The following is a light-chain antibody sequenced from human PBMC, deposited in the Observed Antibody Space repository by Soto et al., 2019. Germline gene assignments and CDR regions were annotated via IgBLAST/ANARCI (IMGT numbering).Light chain of an antibody. CDR2: EXX. CDR1: SSDVGSYNL. Sequence: QSVLTQPASVSGSPGQSITISCTGTSSDVGSYNLVSWYQQHPGKAXXXXIYEXXKRPXGXXXXXXGXXXXXXXXXXISGXQAEDEADYYCCSYAGSSTVVFGGGTKLTVL. J-gene: IGLJ2*01. V-gene: IGLV2-23*01. CDR3: CSYAGSSTVV.